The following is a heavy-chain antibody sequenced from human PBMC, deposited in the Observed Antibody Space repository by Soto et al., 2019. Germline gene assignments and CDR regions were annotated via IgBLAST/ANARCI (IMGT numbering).Heavy chain of an antibody. Sequence: EVQLVESGGGLVQPGGSLRLSCAASGFTFSTYFMTWVRQAPGKGLEWVATIKPDGSERWYVDSVKGRFTISRDNAKNSLYLEMNSLRAEDTAVYFCASDLNWPNFWGQGSLVAASS. D-gene: IGHD1-20*01. CDR2: IKPDGSER. CDR3: ASDLNWPNF. V-gene: IGHV3-7*01. J-gene: IGHJ4*02. CDR1: GFTFSTYF.